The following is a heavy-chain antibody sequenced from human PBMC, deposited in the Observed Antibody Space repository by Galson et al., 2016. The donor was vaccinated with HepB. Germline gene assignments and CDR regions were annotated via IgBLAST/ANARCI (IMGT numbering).Heavy chain of an antibody. V-gene: IGHV3-30*18. Sequence: SLRLSCAASGFTFSSYGMHWVRQAPGKGLEWVAVISYDGSYKFYADSVKGRFTISRDDSKNTLYLQMNSLRTEDTAVYYCAKRDIVVVVAALDIDYWGQGTLVTVSS. J-gene: IGHJ4*02. CDR3: AKRDIVVVVAALDIDY. D-gene: IGHD2-15*01. CDR1: GFTFSSYG. CDR2: ISYDGSYK.